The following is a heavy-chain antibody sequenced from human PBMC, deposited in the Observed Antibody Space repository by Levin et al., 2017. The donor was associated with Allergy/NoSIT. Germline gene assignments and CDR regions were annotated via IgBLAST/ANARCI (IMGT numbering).Heavy chain of an antibody. D-gene: IGHD6-19*01. CDR2: INPSSGST. CDR1: GYTFTSYY. Sequence: ASVKVSCNSSGYTFTSYYMHWVRQAPGQGLKWMGVINPSSGSTTYAQNFQGRVSMTRDTSTSTVYMELSSLRSEDTAVYYCARAAVSGRRFDYWGQGTLVIVSS. CDR3: ARAAVSGRRFDY. J-gene: IGHJ4*02. V-gene: IGHV1-46*01.